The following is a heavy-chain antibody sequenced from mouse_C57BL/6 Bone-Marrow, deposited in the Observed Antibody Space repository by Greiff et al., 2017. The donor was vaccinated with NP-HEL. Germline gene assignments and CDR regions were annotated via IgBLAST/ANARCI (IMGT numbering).Heavy chain of an antibody. V-gene: IGHV1-5*01. Sequence: VQLQQSGTVLARPGASVKMSCKTSGYTFTSYWMHWVKQRPGQGLEWIGAIYPGNSDTSYNQKFKGKAKLTAVTSASTAYMELSSLTNEASAVYYCTRDRVRRGAWFAYWGQGTLVTVSA. CDR2: IYPGNSDT. CDR1: GYTFTSYW. J-gene: IGHJ3*01. D-gene: IGHD2-14*01. CDR3: TRDRVRRGAWFAY.